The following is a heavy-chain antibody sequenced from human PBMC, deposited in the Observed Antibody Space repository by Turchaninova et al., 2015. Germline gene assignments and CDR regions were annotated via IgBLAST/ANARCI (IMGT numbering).Heavy chain of an antibody. CDR1: GFTFGDYA. CDR2: IRSKGFGGAT. V-gene: IGHV3-49*03. CDR3: TPGLTADIVAVPAADWFDP. Sequence: EVQLVESGGGLVQPGRSLRLSCTASGFTFGDYAMSWFRQAPGTGLEGVGFIRSKGFGGATEYAASVKGRFTISSDDSKTIAYLQMNSLKTEDAAVYYCTPGLTADIVAVPAADWFDPWGQGTLVTVSS. D-gene: IGHD2-2*01. J-gene: IGHJ5*02.